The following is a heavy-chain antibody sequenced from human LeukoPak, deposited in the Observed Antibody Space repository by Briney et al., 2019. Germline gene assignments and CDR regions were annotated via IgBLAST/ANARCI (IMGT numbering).Heavy chain of an antibody. J-gene: IGHJ1*01. CDR2: IYHSGST. CDR3: ARQGIVVVPAARVQYFQH. Sequence: SETLSLTCAVSGYSISSGYYWGWIRQPPGKGLEWIGSIYHSGSTYYNPSLKSRVTISVDTSKNQFSLKLSSVTAADTAVYYCARQGIVVVPAARVQYFQHWGQGTLVTVSS. CDR1: GYSISSGYY. V-gene: IGHV4-38-2*01. D-gene: IGHD2-2*01.